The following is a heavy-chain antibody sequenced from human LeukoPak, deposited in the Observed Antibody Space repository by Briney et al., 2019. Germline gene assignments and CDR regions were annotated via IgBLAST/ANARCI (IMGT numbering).Heavy chain of an antibody. Sequence: KPGGSLRLSCAASGFTFSSYAMSWVRQAPGKGLESLSYISGSSTYTNYADSVKGRFTISRDNARNSLFLQMNSLRAEDTAVYYCSTDPRSLRDWGQGTLVTVSS. J-gene: IGHJ4*02. CDR3: STDPRSLRD. V-gene: IGHV3-11*05. D-gene: IGHD3-16*02. CDR1: GFTFSSYA. CDR2: ISGSSTYT.